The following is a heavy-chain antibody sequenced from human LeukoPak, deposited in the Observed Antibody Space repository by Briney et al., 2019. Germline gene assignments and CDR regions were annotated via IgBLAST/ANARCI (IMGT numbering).Heavy chain of an antibody. CDR1: GYTFTSYD. D-gene: IGHD6-6*01. J-gene: IGHJ4*02. CDR2: INPNSGNT. V-gene: IGHV1-8*03. CDR3: AIPGSSGFVDY. Sequence: SCXGSGYTFTSYDINWVRQATGXXXXXMGWINPNSGNTGYAQKFQGRVTITRNTSISTAYMELSSLRSEDTAVYYCAIPGSSGFVDYWGQGTLVTVSS.